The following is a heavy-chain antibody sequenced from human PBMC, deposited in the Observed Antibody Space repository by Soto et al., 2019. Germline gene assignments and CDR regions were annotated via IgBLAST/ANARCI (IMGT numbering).Heavy chain of an antibody. CDR3: AKGSSYNDFWSGPGDFDD. D-gene: IGHD3-3*01. Sequence: PGGSLRLSCAASGFSFSSYAMSWVRQAPGKGLEWVSGISGRGGSIYYAGSVKGRLSISRDNSKNTLFLQMSSLRAEDTAVYFCAKGSSYNDFWSGPGDFDDWGQGTLVTVAS. CDR1: GFSFSSYA. V-gene: IGHV3-23*01. J-gene: IGHJ4*02. CDR2: ISGRGGSI.